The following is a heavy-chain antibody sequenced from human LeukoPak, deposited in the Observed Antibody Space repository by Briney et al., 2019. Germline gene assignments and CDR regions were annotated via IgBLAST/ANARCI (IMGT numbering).Heavy chain of an antibody. CDR2: ISSSGSTI. CDR1: GFTFSSYE. J-gene: IGHJ5*02. Sequence: GGSLRLSCAASGFTFSSYEMNWVRQAPGKELEWVSYISSSGSTIYYADSVKGRFTISRDNAKNSLYLQMNSLRAEDTAVYYCASGYYTGWFDPWGQGTLVTVSS. D-gene: IGHD3-3*01. V-gene: IGHV3-48*03. CDR3: ASGYYTGWFDP.